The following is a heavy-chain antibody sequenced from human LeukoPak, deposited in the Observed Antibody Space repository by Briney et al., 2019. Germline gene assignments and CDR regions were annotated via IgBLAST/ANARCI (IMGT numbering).Heavy chain of an antibody. V-gene: IGHV3-23*01. CDR3: AKESYYDSSGSFYFDY. CDR2: ISGSGDNT. Sequence: GGSLRLSCAASGFTFSSYAMSWVRQAPGKGLEWVSGISGSGDNTYYADSVKGRFTISRDNSKDTLYVQVNSLGTEDTAAYYCAKESYYDSSGSFYFDYWGQGTLVTVSS. J-gene: IGHJ4*02. CDR1: GFTFSSYA. D-gene: IGHD3-22*01.